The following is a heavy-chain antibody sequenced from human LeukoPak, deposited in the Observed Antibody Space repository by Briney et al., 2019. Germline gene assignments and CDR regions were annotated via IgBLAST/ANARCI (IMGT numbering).Heavy chain of an antibody. CDR3: ARRRGSYYFDY. CDR2: IYHSGST. J-gene: IGHJ4*02. Sequence: SKTLSLTCAVSGCSISSGYYGGWNRQPPGKGLEWIGSIYHSGSTYYNPSLKSRVTISVDTSKNQFSLNLSSVTAADTAVYYCARRRGSYYFDYWGQGTLVTVSS. D-gene: IGHD1-26*01. V-gene: IGHV4-38-2*01. CDR1: GCSISSGYY.